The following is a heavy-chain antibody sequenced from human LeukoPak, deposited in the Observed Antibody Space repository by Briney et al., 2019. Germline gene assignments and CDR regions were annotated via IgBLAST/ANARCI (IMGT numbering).Heavy chain of an antibody. V-gene: IGHV1-18*01. J-gene: IGHJ4*02. CDR1: GYSFSSYG. D-gene: IGHD1-7*01. CDR3: ARDPRITGTTAYYFDY. CDR2: INTYNGHT. Sequence: GASVKVSCKASGYSFSSYGLSWVRQAPGQGLEWVGWINTYNGHTNYTQTLQGRVTMTTDTSTSTAYMELRNLRPDDTALYFCARDPRITGTTAYYFDYWGQGTLVTVSS.